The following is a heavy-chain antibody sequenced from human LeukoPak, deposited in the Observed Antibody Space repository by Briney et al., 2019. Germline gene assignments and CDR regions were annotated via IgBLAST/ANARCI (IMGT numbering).Heavy chain of an antibody. CDR2: IYTSGST. D-gene: IGHD2-15*01. CDR1: GGSISSYY. J-gene: IGHJ5*02. CDR3: ARDWEGKYCSGGSCYSGNWFDP. V-gene: IGHV4-4*07. Sequence: SETLSLTCTVSGGSISSYYWSWIRQPAGKGLEWIGRIYTSGSTNYNPPLKSRVTMSVDTSKNQFSLKLSSVTAADTAVYYCARDWEGKYCSGGSCYSGNWFDPWGQGTLVTVSS.